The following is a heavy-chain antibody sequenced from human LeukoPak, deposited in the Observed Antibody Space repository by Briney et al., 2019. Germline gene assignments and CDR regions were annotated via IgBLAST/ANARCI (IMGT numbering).Heavy chain of an antibody. CDR2: MYSGGST. J-gene: IGHJ6*02. V-gene: IGHV3-66*01. Sequence: GGSLRLSCAASGFTVSSYYMTWVRQAPGKGLEWVSVMYSGGSTYYADSVKGRVATSRDNSQNTVFLQMNSVRVEDTAVYYCARSYSNHLFGMDVWGQGTAVTVSS. D-gene: IGHD4-11*01. CDR3: ARSYSNHLFGMDV. CDR1: GFTVSSYY.